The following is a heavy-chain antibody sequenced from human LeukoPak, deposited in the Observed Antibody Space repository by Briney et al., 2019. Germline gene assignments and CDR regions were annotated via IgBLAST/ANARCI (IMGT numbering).Heavy chain of an antibody. CDR3: AKEAGQDYGALDAFDV. V-gene: IGHV3-21*01. Sequence: GGSLRLSCAASGFTFRNYAMNWVRQAPGKGLEWVSSIGGSSSSLYYAESVKGRFTISRDNARNSLYLQMNSLRAEDTAVYYCAKEAGQDYGALDAFDVWGQGTMVTVSS. J-gene: IGHJ3*01. D-gene: IGHD4-17*01. CDR1: GFTFRNYA. CDR2: IGGSSSSL.